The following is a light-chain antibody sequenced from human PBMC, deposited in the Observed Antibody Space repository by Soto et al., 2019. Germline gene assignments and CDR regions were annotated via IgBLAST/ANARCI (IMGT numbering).Light chain of an antibody. CDR2: DAS. CDR3: QQRQYGPPIT. J-gene: IGKJ5*01. CDR1: QSVSNS. V-gene: IGKV3-11*01. Sequence: IVWTQSPATLSLSPGDRATLSWRASQSVSNSLVWYQQKPGQAPRLLIYDASNRATGIPARFSGSGSGTDFTLTISSLEPEDCAIYYCQQRQYGPPITFGQGTRLEI.